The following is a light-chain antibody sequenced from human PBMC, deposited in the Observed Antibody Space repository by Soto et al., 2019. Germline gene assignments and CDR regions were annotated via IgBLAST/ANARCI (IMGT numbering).Light chain of an antibody. CDR1: QSVSSTF. CDR3: QQFDSPVT. CDR2: GAS. J-gene: IGKJ1*01. V-gene: IGKV3-20*01. Sequence: EIVLTQSPGSLSLSPGERATLSCRASQSVSSTFFAWYQQRPGQAPRLLMYGASSRATGLPERFSGSGSWTDFTLTISKLEPEDFAVYYWQQFDSPVTFGQGTKVEIK.